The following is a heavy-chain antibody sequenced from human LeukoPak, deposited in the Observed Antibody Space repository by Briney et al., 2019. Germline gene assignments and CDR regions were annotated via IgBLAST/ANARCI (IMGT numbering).Heavy chain of an antibody. J-gene: IGHJ4*02. CDR1: GYTFTSYG. CDR2: ISAYNGNT. D-gene: IGHD3-10*01. V-gene: IGHV1-18*01. CDR3: ARDTGGGFGEFDFDY. Sequence: ASVKVSRKASGYTFTSYGISWVRQAPGQGLEWMGWISAYNGNTNYAQKLQGRVTMTTDTSTSTAYMELRSLRSDDTAVYYCARDTGGGFGEFDFDYWGQGTLVTVSS.